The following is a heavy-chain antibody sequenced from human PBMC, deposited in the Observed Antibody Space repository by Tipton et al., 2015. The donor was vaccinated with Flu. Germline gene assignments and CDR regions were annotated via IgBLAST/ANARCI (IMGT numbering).Heavy chain of an antibody. V-gene: IGHV3-49*03. D-gene: IGHD5-12*01. CDR3: TPGPPTSRYYYYYVDV. CDR2: IKSEVYGGTK. J-gene: IGHJ6*03. CDR1: GFTFADYA. Sequence: SLRLSCTTSGFTFADYALSWFRQAPGRGLEWVGFIKSEVYGGTKEYAASVKGRFTISRDDSKSIAYLQMNGLKVDDSAVYYCTPGPPTSRYYYYYVDVWGKGTTVTVSS.